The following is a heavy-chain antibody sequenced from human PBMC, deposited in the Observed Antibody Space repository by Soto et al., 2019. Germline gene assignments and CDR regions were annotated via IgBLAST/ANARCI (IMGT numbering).Heavy chain of an antibody. J-gene: IGHJ4*02. D-gene: IGHD3-16*01. CDR1: GGTFSSYT. V-gene: IGHV1-69*02. CDR2: IIPILGIA. Sequence: QVQLVQSGAEVKKPGSSVKVSCKASGGTFSSYTISWVRQAPGQGLEWMGRIIPILGIANYAQKFQGRVTITVDKSTSTAHMELSSLRSEDTAVYYCILVGGSPPDYWGQGTLVTVSS. CDR3: ILVGGSPPDY.